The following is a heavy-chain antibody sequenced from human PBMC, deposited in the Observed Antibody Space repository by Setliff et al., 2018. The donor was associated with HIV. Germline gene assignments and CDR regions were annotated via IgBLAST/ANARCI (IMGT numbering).Heavy chain of an antibody. CDR2: IYSGGST. D-gene: IGHD3-10*01. Sequence: LSLTCTVSGGSIGGYYWSWIRQPPGTGLEWLGCIYSGGSTNYNPSLESRVTISLDTSKNQSSLRLTSVTAADTAVYYCARVRSYGSAYDAFDVWGPGTMVTVSS. V-gene: IGHV4-4*08. CDR1: GGSIGGYY. CDR3: ARVRSYGSAYDAFDV. J-gene: IGHJ3*01.